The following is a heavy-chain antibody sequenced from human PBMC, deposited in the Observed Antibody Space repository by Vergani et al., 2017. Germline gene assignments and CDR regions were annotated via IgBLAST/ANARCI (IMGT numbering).Heavy chain of an antibody. CDR3: ARESKRGWEPLLAVDY. J-gene: IGHJ4*02. V-gene: IGHV1-18*01. CDR1: GYTFTSYG. D-gene: IGHD1-26*01. CDR2: ISAYNGNT. Sequence: QVQLVQSGAEVKKPGASVKVSCKASGYTFTSYGISWVRQAPGQGLEWMGWISAYNGNTNYAKKLQGRVTMTTDTSTSTAYMELRSLRSDDTAVYYGARESKRGWEPLLAVDYWGQGTLVTVSS.